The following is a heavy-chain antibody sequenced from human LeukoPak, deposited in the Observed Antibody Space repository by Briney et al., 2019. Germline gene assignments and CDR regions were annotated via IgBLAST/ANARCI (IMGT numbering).Heavy chain of an antibody. Sequence: PGGSLRLSCAASGFTFSSYGMHWVRQAPGKGLEWVAVISYDGSNKYYADSVKGRFTISRDNSKNTLYLQMNSLRAEDTAVYYCASPPYGDYVSWGQGTLVTVSS. CDR3: ASPPYGDYVS. CDR2: ISYDGSNK. V-gene: IGHV3-30*03. J-gene: IGHJ5*02. CDR1: GFTFSSYG. D-gene: IGHD4-17*01.